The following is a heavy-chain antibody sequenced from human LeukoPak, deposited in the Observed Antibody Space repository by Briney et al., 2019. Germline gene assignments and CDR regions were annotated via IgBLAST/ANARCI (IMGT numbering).Heavy chain of an antibody. CDR2: INPNSGGS. Sequence: ASVKVSCKASGYTFTSYGISWVRQAPGQGLEWMGWINPNSGGSNYAQKFQGRVTMTRDTSISTAYMELSRLRSDDTAVYYCAREGFEDAFDIWGQGTVVTVSS. CDR3: AREGFEDAFDI. CDR1: GYTFTSYG. V-gene: IGHV1-2*02. D-gene: IGHD3-3*01. J-gene: IGHJ3*02.